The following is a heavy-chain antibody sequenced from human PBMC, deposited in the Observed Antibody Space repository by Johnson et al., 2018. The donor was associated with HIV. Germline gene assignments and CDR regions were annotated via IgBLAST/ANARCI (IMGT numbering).Heavy chain of an antibody. Sequence: MLLVESGGGVVQPGRSLRLSCAASGFTFSSYGMHWVRQAPGKGLEWVGRIKSKTDGGTTDYAAHVQGRFSISKDDSKNTLYLQMNSLKIEDTAVYYCATLGVVIATRDAFDIWGQGTMVTVSS. CDR2: IKSKTDGGTT. J-gene: IGHJ3*02. D-gene: IGHD2-21*01. V-gene: IGHV3-15*01. CDR3: ATLGVVIATRDAFDI. CDR1: GFTFSSYG.